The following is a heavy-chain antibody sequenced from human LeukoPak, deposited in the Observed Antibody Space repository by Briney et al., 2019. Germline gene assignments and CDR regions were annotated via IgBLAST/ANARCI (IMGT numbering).Heavy chain of an antibody. V-gene: IGHV3-48*03. CDR2: ISSSGSTI. CDR1: RFTFSSYE. CDR3: ARVKQQLVAPDY. D-gene: IGHD6-13*01. Sequence: GGSLRLSCAASRFTFSSYEMNWVRQAPGKGLEWVSYISSSGSTIYYADSVKGRFTISRGNAKNSLYLQMNSLRAEDTAVYYCARVKQQLVAPDYWGQGTLVTVPS. J-gene: IGHJ4*02.